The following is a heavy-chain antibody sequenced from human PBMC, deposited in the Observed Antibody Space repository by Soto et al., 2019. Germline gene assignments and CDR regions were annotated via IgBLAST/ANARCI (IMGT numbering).Heavy chain of an antibody. J-gene: IGHJ4*02. V-gene: IGHV4-59*08. CDR3: ARGPTVTDPFDY. Sequence: SETLSLTCTVSGGSISSYYWSWFRQPPGKGLEWIGYIYYSGSTNYNPSLKSRVTISVDTSKNQFSLKLSSVTAADTAVYYCARGPTVTDPFDYWGQGTLVTVS. CDR2: IYYSGST. CDR1: GGSISSYY. D-gene: IGHD4-17*01.